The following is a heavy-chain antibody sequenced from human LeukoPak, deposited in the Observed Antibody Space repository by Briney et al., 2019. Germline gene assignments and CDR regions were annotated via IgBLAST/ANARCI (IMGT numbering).Heavy chain of an antibody. Sequence: ASVKVSCKASGYTFINYGISWVRQAPGQGLEWMGWISLYNDNTKYAQKLQGRVTMTTDTSTDTAYMELSSLRSEDTAVYYCASRIAAGHYYMDVWGKGTTVTVSS. CDR2: ISLYNDNT. V-gene: IGHV1-18*01. CDR3: ASRIAAGHYYMDV. CDR1: GYTFINYG. D-gene: IGHD6-13*01. J-gene: IGHJ6*03.